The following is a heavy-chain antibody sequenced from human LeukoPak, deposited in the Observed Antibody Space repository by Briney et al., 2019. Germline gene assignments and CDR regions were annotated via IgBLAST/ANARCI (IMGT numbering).Heavy chain of an antibody. J-gene: IGHJ5*02. V-gene: IGHV3-23*01. CDR1: GFTFSSYA. CDR3: ARVGGTSGWYRAKANANWFDP. CDR2: ISGSGGST. D-gene: IGHD6-19*01. Sequence: QPGGTLSLSCAASGFTFSSYAMSWVRQAPGKGLEWVSAISGSGGSTYYADSVKGRFTISRDNAKNSLYLQMNSLEAEDTAVYYCARVGGTSGWYRAKANANWFDPWGQGTLVTVSS.